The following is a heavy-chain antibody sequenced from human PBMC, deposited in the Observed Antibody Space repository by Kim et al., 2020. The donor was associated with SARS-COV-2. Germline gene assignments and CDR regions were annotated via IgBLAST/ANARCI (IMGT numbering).Heavy chain of an antibody. V-gene: IGHV1-69*13. Sequence: SVKVSCKASGGTFSSYAISWVRQAPGQGLEWMGGIIPIFGTANYAQKFQGRVTITADESTSTAYMELSSLRSEDTAVYYCARERADYGGNSDYYYYGMDVWGQGTTVTVSS. CDR1: GGTFSSYA. D-gene: IGHD4-17*01. CDR2: IIPIFGTA. CDR3: ARERADYGGNSDYYYYGMDV. J-gene: IGHJ6*02.